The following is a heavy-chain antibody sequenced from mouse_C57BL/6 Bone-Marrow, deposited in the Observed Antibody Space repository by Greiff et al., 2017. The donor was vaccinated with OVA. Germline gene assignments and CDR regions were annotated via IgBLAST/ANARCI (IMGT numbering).Heavy chain of an antibody. Sequence: QVQLKESGPGLVQPSQSLSITCTVSGFSLTSYGVHWVRQSPGKGLEWLGVICRGGSTDDNAAFISRLSISKDNSKSHVFFKMNSLQADDTAIYYCARLDYWGQGTSVTVSS. CDR1: GFSLTSYG. CDR2: ICRGGST. CDR3: ARLDY. V-gene: IGHV2-2*01. J-gene: IGHJ4*01.